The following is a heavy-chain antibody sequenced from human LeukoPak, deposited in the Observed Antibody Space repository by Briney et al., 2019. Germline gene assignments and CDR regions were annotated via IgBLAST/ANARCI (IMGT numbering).Heavy chain of an antibody. CDR2: ISAYNGNT. Sequence: GASVKVSCKASGYTFTSYGISWVRQAPGQGLEWMGWISAYNGNTNYAQKLQGRVTMTTDTSTSTVYMELSSLRSEDTAVYYCARMWYSSTWFDYWGQGTLVTVSS. CDR1: GYTFTSYG. V-gene: IGHV1-18*01. J-gene: IGHJ4*02. CDR3: ARMWYSSTWFDY. D-gene: IGHD2/OR15-2a*01.